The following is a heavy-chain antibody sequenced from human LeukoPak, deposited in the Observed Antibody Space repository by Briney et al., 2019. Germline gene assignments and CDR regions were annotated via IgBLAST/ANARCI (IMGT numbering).Heavy chain of an antibody. CDR2: ISGSGGST. J-gene: IGHJ6*03. V-gene: IGHV3-23*01. CDR3: AKLTGSSGYLAYMDV. CDR1: GFTFSSYA. D-gene: IGHD3-22*01. Sequence: PGGSLRLSCAASGFTFSSYAMSWVRQAPGKGLEWVSAISGSGGSTYYADSVKGRFTISRDNSKNTLYLQMNSLRAEDTAVYYCAKLTGSSGYLAYMDVWGKGTTVTVSS.